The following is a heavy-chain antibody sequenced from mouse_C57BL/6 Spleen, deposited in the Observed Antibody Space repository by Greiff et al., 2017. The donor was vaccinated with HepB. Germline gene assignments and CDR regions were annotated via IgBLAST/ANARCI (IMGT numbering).Heavy chain of an antibody. V-gene: IGHV5-4*01. D-gene: IGHD1-1*01. CDR1: GFTFSSYA. Sequence: EVKVVESGGGLVKPGGSLKLSCAASGFTFSSYAMSWVRQTPEKRLEWVATISDGGSYTYYPDNVKGRFTISRDNAKNNLYLQMSHLKSEDTAMYYCARDRGTTVVALDYWGQGTTLTVSS. J-gene: IGHJ2*01. CDR2: ISDGGSYT. CDR3: ARDRGTTVVALDY.